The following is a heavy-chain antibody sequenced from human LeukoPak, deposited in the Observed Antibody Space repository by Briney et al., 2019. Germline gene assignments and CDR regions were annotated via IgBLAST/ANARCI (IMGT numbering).Heavy chain of an antibody. Sequence: PSETLSLTCTVSGGSIRGYYWSWIRQPPGRGLEWIGYIYYSGSTNYNPSLKGRVTISLDTSKNHFSLKLSSVTAADTAVYYCARRYSTSENWFDPWGQGILVTVSS. CDR1: GGSIRGYY. CDR2: IYYSGST. D-gene: IGHD6-6*01. CDR3: ARRYSTSENWFDP. J-gene: IGHJ5*02. V-gene: IGHV4-59*01.